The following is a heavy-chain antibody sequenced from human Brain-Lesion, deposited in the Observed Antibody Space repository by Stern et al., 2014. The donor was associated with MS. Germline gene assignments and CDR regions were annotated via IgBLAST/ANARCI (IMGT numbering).Heavy chain of an antibody. V-gene: IGHV4-31*03. D-gene: IGHD2-8*01. CDR1: GAPVSSGGYY. J-gene: IGHJ3*02. CDR2: IHHTGAT. CDR3: AAIGPRMEGACFDI. Sequence: QDQLVQSGPGLVKPSQTLSLSCTVSGAPVSSGGYYWTRIRPLPGKGLEWVGYIHHTGATFYNPSLKSRVAISVDTSENQFSLKLTSVTAADTAVYYCAAIGPRMEGACFDIWGQGTMVTVSS.